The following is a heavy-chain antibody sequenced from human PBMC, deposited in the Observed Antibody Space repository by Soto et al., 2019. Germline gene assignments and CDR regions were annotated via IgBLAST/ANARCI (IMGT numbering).Heavy chain of an antibody. V-gene: IGHV4-59*01. CDR3: ARVGGYYGDYPNFDY. D-gene: IGHD4-17*01. CDR2: IYYSGST. Sequence: PSETLSLTCIVSGGSLNPYYWSWIRQPPGKGLEWIGNIYYSGSTNYNPSRRTRVTISVDTSKNQVSLRLTSVTAADTAVYFCARVGGYYGDYPNFDYWGQGTLVTVSS. CDR1: GGSLNPYY. J-gene: IGHJ4*02.